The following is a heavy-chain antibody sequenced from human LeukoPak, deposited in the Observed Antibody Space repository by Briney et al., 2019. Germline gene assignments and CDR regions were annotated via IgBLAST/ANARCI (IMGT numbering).Heavy chain of an antibody. CDR2: ISGSGGII. V-gene: IGHV3-23*01. Sequence: GGSLRLSCAASGFAFGSYAMAWVRQAPGKGLEWVSHISGSGGIIYYTDSVKGRFTISRDNSKNTLYLQMDSLRAEDTAVYYCAKTTAGHSSGRYPGWPVDYWGQGTLVTVSS. CDR3: AKTTAGHSSGRYPGWPVDY. J-gene: IGHJ4*02. D-gene: IGHD6-19*01. CDR1: GFAFGSYA.